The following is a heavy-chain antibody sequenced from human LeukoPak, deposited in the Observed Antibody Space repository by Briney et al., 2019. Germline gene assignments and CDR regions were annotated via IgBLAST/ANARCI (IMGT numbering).Heavy chain of an antibody. V-gene: IGHV3-23*01. CDR2: ISGGGGST. CDR3: AKGSGINHYHWIDP. CDR1: EFTFSNYA. Sequence: GGSLRLSCTASEFTFSNYAMNWVRQAPGKGLEWVSGISGGGGSTYYADSVKGRFTISRDNSKNTLYLQMDSLRAEDTALYYCAKGSGINHYHWIDPWGQGTLVTVSS. J-gene: IGHJ5*02. D-gene: IGHD1-14*01.